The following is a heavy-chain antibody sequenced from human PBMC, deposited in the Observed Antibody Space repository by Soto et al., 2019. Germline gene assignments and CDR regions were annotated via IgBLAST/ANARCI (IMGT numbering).Heavy chain of an antibody. Sequence: ASVKVSCKASGYTFTGYYMHWVRQAPGQGLEWMGWINPNSGGTNYAQKFQGWVTMTRDTSISTAYMELSRLRSDDTAVYYCARGRGYYDILTGYYTLDYWGQGTLVTVSS. D-gene: IGHD3-9*01. J-gene: IGHJ4*02. V-gene: IGHV1-2*04. CDR2: INPNSGGT. CDR3: ARGRGYYDILTGYYTLDY. CDR1: GYTFTGYY.